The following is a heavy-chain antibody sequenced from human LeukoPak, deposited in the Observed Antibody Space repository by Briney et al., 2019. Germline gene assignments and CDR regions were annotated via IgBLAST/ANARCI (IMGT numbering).Heavy chain of an antibody. CDR2: INHSGST. CDR1: GGSFSGYY. D-gene: IGHD3-22*01. CDR3: ARHVNEFDSRGYRVRRFDY. Sequence: SETLSLTCAVYGGSFSGYYWSWIRQPPGKGLEWIGEINHSGSTNYNPSLKSRVTISVDTSKNQFSLKLSSVTAADTAVYFCARHVNEFDSRGYRVRRFDYWGQGTLVTVSS. V-gene: IGHV4-34*01. J-gene: IGHJ4*02.